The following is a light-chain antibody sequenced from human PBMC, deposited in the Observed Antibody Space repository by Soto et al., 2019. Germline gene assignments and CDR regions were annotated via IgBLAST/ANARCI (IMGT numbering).Light chain of an antibody. CDR2: AAS. Sequence: DTQMTQSPSSVSASVGDRVTITCRASQGISSWLVWYQQKPGKAPKLLIYAASTLQSGVPSRFSGSGSGTHFTLTISILQPEDFATYYCQQAYSVPLTFGGGTKVEIK. CDR1: QGISSW. CDR3: QQAYSVPLT. V-gene: IGKV1-12*01. J-gene: IGKJ4*01.